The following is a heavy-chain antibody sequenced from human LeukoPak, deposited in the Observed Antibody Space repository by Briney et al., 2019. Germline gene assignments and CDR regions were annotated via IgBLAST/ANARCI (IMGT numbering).Heavy chain of an antibody. D-gene: IGHD2-15*01. CDR2: IYSGGST. J-gene: IGHJ3*02. CDR3: AREGRYCSGGSCYGFYAFDI. V-gene: IGHV3-53*01. Sequence: GRSLRLSCAASGFTVSSNYMSWVRQAPGKGLEWVSVIYSGGSTYYADSVKGRFTISRDNSKNTLYLQMNSLRAEDTAVYYCAREGRYCSGGSCYGFYAFDIWGQGTMVTVSS. CDR1: GFTVSSNY.